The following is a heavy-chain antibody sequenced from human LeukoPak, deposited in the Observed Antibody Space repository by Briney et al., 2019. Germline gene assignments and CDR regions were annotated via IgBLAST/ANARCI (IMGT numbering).Heavy chain of an antibody. J-gene: IGHJ4*02. Sequence: PGGSLRLSCAASGFTSSSYGMHWVRQAPGKGLEWVAVISYDGSNKYYADSVKGRFTISRDNSKNTLYLQMNSLRAEDTAVYYCAKGPLWFGELFHGSPHWGQGTLVTVSS. CDR2: ISYDGSNK. CDR1: GFTSSSYG. V-gene: IGHV3-33*05. CDR3: AKGPLWFGELFHGSPH. D-gene: IGHD3-10*01.